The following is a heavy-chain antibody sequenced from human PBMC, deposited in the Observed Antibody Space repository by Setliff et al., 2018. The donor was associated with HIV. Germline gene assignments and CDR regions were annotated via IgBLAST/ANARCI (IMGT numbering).Heavy chain of an antibody. Sequence: ASVKVSCKASGYSFSSYAIHWVRQAAGQSPEWLGWINAAISHTRYSPKFQDRVTLTTDTSAGTIHMEMRSLRSEDTAVYHCVGGRGGFFDEPFDMWGPGTRVT. V-gene: IGHV1-3*01. CDR1: GYSFSSYA. J-gene: IGHJ3*02. CDR2: INAAISHT. CDR3: VGGRGGFFDEPFDM. D-gene: IGHD3-16*01.